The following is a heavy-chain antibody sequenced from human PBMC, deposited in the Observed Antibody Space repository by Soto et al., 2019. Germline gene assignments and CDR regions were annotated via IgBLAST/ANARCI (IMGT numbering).Heavy chain of an antibody. D-gene: IGHD5-12*01. CDR3: TKGYGASHSPFDY. J-gene: IGHJ4*02. CDR1: GFTFRSYA. Sequence: GGSLRLSCAASGFTFRSYAMNWVPQAPGKGPEWGSGISGSGDRAYHANSVKGRFTISRDNSKNTLYLQVNSLRAEDTAVYYCTKGYGASHSPFDYCGQGTKVIVS. CDR2: ISGSGDRA. V-gene: IGHV3-23*01.